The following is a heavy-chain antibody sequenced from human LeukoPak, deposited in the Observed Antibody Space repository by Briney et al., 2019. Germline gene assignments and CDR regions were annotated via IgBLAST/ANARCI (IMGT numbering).Heavy chain of an antibody. CDR3: ARFRGSGWYYFDY. CDR2: IYYIGNT. D-gene: IGHD6-19*01. J-gene: IGHJ4*02. CDR1: GGSVSSNTYH. V-gene: IGHV4-61*01. Sequence: SETLSLTCTVSGGSVSSNTYHWSWIRKPPGKGLDWIGYIYYIGNTNYNPSLKSRATISIDTSKNQFSLKLSSVTAADTAVYYCARFRGSGWYYFDYWGQGTPVSVSS.